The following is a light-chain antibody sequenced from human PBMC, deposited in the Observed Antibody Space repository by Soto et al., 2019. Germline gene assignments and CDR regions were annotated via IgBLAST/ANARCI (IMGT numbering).Light chain of an antibody. CDR1: SSDFGRYNF. CDR2: DVS. CDR3: CSDLRRDFV. J-gene: IGLJ1*01. V-gene: IGLV2-23*02. Sequence: QSALTQPASVSGSPGQSITISCTETSSDFGRYNFVSWYQQHTGKAPKPMIYDVSNRPSGVSNRFSGSKSGNTASLTISGLQAEYEGDYDCCSDLRRDFVCGTGTKLTVL.